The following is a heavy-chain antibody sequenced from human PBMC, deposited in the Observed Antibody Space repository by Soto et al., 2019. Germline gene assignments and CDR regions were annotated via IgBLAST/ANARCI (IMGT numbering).Heavy chain of an antibody. V-gene: IGHV2-70*01. J-gene: IGHJ4*02. CDR3: SRAVGGFTYSYPDY. Sequence: GHTLGNPTQTLPLTFTFSGFSLSTTGMCVGWIRQPPGKALEWLALIDWADDKYYSTSLKTRLTISKDTSKNQVVLTMTNVEPVDTATYFCSRAVGGFTYSYPDYCGQGTLFTVSS. CDR2: IDWADDK. CDR1: GFSLSTTGMC. D-gene: IGHD5-18*01.